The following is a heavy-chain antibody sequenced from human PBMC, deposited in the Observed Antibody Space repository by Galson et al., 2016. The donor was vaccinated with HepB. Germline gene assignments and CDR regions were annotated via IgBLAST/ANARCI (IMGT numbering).Heavy chain of an antibody. V-gene: IGHV5-51*01. CDR3: ARSLYYDFWRCQKGWFDP. D-gene: IGHD3-3*01. CDR1: GYSFTSLW. Sequence: QSGAEVKKPGESLKISCKGSGYSFTSLWIAWVRQMPGKGLEWMGIIYPGDSDTRYSPSFQGQVTISADKSIDTAYLQWSSLKASDTAMYCCARSLYYDFWRCQKGWFDPWGQGTLVTVSS. CDR2: IYPGDSDT. J-gene: IGHJ5*02.